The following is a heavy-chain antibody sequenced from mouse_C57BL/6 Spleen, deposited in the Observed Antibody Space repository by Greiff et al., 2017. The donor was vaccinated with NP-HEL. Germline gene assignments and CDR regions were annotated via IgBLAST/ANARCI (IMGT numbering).Heavy chain of an antibody. CDR1: GYTFTSYW. CDR3: ARRSYYYGSSPWYFDV. J-gene: IGHJ1*03. V-gene: IGHV1-52*01. Sequence: QVQLQQPGAELVRPGSSVKLSCKASGYTFTSYWMHWVKQRPIQGLEWIGNIDPSDSETHYNQKFKDKATLTVDKSSSTAYMQLSSLTSEDSAVYYCARRSYYYGSSPWYFDVWGTGTTVTVSS. CDR2: IDPSDSET. D-gene: IGHD1-1*01.